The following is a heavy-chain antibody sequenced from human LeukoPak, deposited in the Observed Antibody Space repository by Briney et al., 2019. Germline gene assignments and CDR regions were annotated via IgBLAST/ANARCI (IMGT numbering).Heavy chain of an antibody. D-gene: IGHD3-22*01. CDR1: GYSISSGYY. V-gene: IGHV4-38-2*02. Sequence: SETLSLTCTVSGYSISSGYYWGWIRQPPGKGLEWIGSIYHSGSTYYNPSLKSRVTISVDTSKNQFSLKLRSVTAADTAVYYCARGVIVAPNWFDPWGQGALVTVSS. J-gene: IGHJ5*02. CDR3: ARGVIVAPNWFDP. CDR2: IYHSGST.